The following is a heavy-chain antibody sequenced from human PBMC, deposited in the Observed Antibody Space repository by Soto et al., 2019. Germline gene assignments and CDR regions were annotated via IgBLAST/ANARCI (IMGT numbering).Heavy chain of an antibody. CDR2: ISDSGTST. CDR1: GFSFKTFE. J-gene: IGHJ6*02. V-gene: IGHV3-48*03. Sequence: HPGGSLRLSCAASGFSFKTFEMNLVRQAPGKGVDWVSYISDSGTSTYYADSVKGRFSISRVNAKNILFLDMNSLRAEDTAVYYCARDEVEMTIASFYYKGMDIWGQGTTVTVSS. D-gene: IGHD3-16*02. CDR3: ARDEVEMTIASFYYKGMDI.